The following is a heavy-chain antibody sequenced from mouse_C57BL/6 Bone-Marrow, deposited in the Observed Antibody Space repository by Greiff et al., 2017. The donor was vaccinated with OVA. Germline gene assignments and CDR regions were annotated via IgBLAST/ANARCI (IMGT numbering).Heavy chain of an antibody. J-gene: IGHJ2*01. V-gene: IGHV1-22*01. CDR2: INPNNGGT. CDR3: ARWAYYSSYGFDY. CDR1: GYTFTDYN. D-gene: IGHD2-5*01. Sequence: VQLQQSGPELVKPGASVKMSCKASGYTFTDYNMHWVKQSHGKSLEWIGYINPNNGGTSYNQKFKGKATLTVNKSSSTAYMELRSLTSEDSAVYYCARWAYYSSYGFDYWGQGTTLTVSS.